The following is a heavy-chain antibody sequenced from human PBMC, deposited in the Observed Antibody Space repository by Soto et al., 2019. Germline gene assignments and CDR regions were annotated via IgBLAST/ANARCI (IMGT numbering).Heavy chain of an antibody. V-gene: IGHV5-51*01. Sequence: PGESLKISCKGSGYSFTSYWIVWVRQMPGKGLEWMGIIYPGDSDTRYSPSFQGQVTISADKSISTAYLQWSSLKASDTAMYYCARHARGPQFYGDYVPNDYWGQGTLVTVSS. CDR2: IYPGDSDT. CDR1: GYSFTSYW. D-gene: IGHD4-17*01. J-gene: IGHJ4*02. CDR3: ARHARGPQFYGDYVPNDY.